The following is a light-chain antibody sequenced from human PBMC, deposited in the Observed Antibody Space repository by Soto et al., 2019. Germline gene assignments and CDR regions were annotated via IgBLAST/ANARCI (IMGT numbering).Light chain of an antibody. J-gene: IGLJ1*01. V-gene: IGLV4-69*01. Sequence: QLVLTQSPSASASLGASVKLTCTLSSGHSNYDIAWHQQQPEKGPRYLMKVNSDGSHRKGDGIPDRFSGSSSGAQRYLTISRRQSEDEADYYCQTWGTGIRVFGTGTKLTVL. CDR1: SGHSNYD. CDR3: QTWGTGIRV. CDR2: VNSDGSH.